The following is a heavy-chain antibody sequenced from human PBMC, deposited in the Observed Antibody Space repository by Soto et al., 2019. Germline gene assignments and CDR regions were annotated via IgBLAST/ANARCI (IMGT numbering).Heavy chain of an antibody. V-gene: IGHV3-49*04. CDR1: GFRFSEHA. CDR3: SRGSFGYSGP. J-gene: IGHJ5*02. Sequence: PGGSLRLSCNFSGFRFSEHAMTWVRQAPGKGLEWVGFIRNTPYGGTTDYAASVRGRFTISRGDSESIAYLQMNSPKTEDSGVYYCSRGSFGYSGPWGTGTLVTVSS. CDR2: IRNTPYGGTT. D-gene: IGHD2-2*03.